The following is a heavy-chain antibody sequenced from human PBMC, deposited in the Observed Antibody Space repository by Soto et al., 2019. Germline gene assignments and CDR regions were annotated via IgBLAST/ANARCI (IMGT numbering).Heavy chain of an antibody. J-gene: IGHJ6*02. CDR1: GGTFSSYA. Sequence: QVQLVQSGAEVKKPGSSVKVSCKASGGTFSSYAISWVRQAPGQGLEWMGGIIPIPGTANYAQKFQGRVTITAYESTSTAYMELSSLRSEETAVYYCARSQGSSTSLEIYYYYYYGMDVWGQGTTVTVSS. D-gene: IGHD2-2*01. CDR2: IIPIPGTA. V-gene: IGHV1-69*01. CDR3: ARSQGSSTSLEIYYYYYYGMDV.